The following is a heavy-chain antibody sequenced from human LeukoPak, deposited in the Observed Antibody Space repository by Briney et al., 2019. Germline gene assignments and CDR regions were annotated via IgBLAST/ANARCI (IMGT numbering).Heavy chain of an antibody. D-gene: IGHD3-10*01. CDR1: GGSISSHY. Sequence: SETLSLTCTVSGGSISSHYWSWIRQPPGKGLEWIGYVSYTGSTNYNPSLKSRLTVSVDTSKNQFFLNLNSVTAADTAVYYCARDGAYLKKGYYSRPGSDYDDYGMDVWGQGTAVTVSS. CDR2: VSYTGST. J-gene: IGHJ6*02. CDR3: ARDGAYLKKGYYSRPGSDYDDYGMDV. V-gene: IGHV4-59*11.